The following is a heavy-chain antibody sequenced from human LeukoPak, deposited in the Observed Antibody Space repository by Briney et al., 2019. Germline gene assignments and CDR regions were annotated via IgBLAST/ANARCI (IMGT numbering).Heavy chain of an antibody. CDR2: ISSRSTYV. J-gene: IGHJ4*02. D-gene: IGHD5-24*01. CDR3: ARIRRDGSNYNDY. CDR1: GFTFSDYS. Sequence: PGGSLRLSCAASGFTFSDYSINWVRQAPGKGLAWVSSISSRSTYVFYADSVKGRFAISRDNAKNSMYLQMNGLRAEDTAVYYCARIRRDGSNYNDYWGQGTLVTVSS. V-gene: IGHV3-21*06.